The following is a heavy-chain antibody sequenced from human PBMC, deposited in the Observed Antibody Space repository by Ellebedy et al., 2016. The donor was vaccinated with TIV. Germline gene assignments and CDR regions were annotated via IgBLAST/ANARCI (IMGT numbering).Heavy chain of an antibody. V-gene: IGHV4-59*08. D-gene: IGHD3-22*01. Sequence: MPSETLSLTCTVSNVSISSYSWSWIRQPPGKGLEWIGYIYYSGSTNYNPSLKSRVTISVDTSKNQFSLKLSSVTAADTAVYYCARTYDPPWYYFDYWGQGTLVTVSS. CDR1: NVSISSYS. J-gene: IGHJ4*02. CDR2: IYYSGST. CDR3: ARTYDPPWYYFDY.